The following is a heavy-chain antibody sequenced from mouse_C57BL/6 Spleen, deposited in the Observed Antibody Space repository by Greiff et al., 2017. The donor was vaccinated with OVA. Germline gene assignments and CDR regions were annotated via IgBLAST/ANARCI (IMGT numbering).Heavy chain of an antibody. D-gene: IGHD2-1*01. CDR3: ARHEERTIYYGNYEGYFDY. J-gene: IGHJ2*01. Sequence: VQLQQSGAELVKPGASVKLSCKASGYTFTEYTIHWVKQRSGQGLEWIGWFYPGSGSIKYNEKFKDKATLTADKSSSTVYMELSRLTSEDSAVYVCARHEERTIYYGNYEGYFDYWGQGTTLTVSS. CDR2: FYPGSGSI. V-gene: IGHV1-62-2*01. CDR1: GYTFTEYT.